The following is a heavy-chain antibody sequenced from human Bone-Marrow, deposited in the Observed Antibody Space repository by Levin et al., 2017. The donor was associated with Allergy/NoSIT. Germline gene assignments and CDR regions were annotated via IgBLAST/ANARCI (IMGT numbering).Heavy chain of an antibody. D-gene: IGHD5-24*01. Sequence: GESLKISCQTSGYSFTTSWIDWVRQMPGQGLEWMGTIYPSDSDTRYSPSFQGQVTISVDKSISTASVQWGSLKAADSAMYYCARRRDGYNRVEEWGQGTLVTVSS. CDR2: IYPSDSDT. V-gene: IGHV5-51*01. J-gene: IGHJ4*02. CDR1: GYSFTTSW. CDR3: ARRRDGYNRVEE.